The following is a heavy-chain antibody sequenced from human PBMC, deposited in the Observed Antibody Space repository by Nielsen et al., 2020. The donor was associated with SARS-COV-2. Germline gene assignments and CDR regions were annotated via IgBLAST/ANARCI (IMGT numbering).Heavy chain of an antibody. J-gene: IGHJ4*02. Sequence: GESLKISCAASGFSFDDDGMSWVRQVPGRGLEWVSGINWNGGRTGYADSVRGRFTISRDNAQSTLYLQMNSLRAEDTAFYFCAKDMGRVVLRVHQLKGPFDYWGQGTLVTVSS. CDR3: AKDMGRVVLRVHQLKGPFDY. CDR1: GFSFDDDG. D-gene: IGHD2-21*01. CDR2: INWNGGRT. V-gene: IGHV3-20*04.